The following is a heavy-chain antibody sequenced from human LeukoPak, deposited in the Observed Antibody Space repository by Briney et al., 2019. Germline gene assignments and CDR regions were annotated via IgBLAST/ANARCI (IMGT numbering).Heavy chain of an antibody. CDR1: GGTFSSYA. CDR2: IIPIFGTA. CDR3: ARGYYYDSSGFPSPYYFDY. D-gene: IGHD3-22*01. Sequence: GASVKVSCKASGGTFSSYAISWVRQAPGQGLEWMGGIIPIFGTANYAQKFQGRVTITAGESTSTAYMELSSLRSEDTAVYYCARGYYYDSSGFPSPYYFDYWGQGTLVTVSS. J-gene: IGHJ4*02. V-gene: IGHV1-69*13.